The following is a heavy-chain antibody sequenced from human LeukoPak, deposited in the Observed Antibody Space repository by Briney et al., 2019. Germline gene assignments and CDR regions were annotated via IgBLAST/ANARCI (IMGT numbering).Heavy chain of an antibody. J-gene: IGHJ4*02. V-gene: IGHV3-48*02. CDR3: ARVGHGGSSGGDY. CDR1: GFTFSAYN. Sequence: GGSLRLSCAASGFTFSAYNMNWVRQAPGKGLEWISYISSGSGAIYYADSVKGRFTISRDNAKNSLYLEMNGLRDEDTAEYYCARVGHGGSSGGDYWGQGALVTVSS. D-gene: IGHD4-23*01. CDR2: ISSGSGAI.